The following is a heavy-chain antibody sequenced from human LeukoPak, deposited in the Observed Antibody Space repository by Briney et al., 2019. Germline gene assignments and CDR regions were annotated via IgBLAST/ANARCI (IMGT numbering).Heavy chain of an antibody. J-gene: IGHJ4*02. CDR1: GYSIRSGYY. CDR2: IFRDGTA. CDR3: ARGRYYYDSSGYRHYYFDY. D-gene: IGHD3-22*01. V-gene: IGHV4-38-2*02. Sequence: KPSETLSLTCTVSGYSIRSGYYWGWIRQPPGKGPEWIGSIFRDGTAYYNPSLKSRVTISVDTSKNQISLKLSSVTAADTAVYYCARGRYYYDSSGYRHYYFDYWGQGTLVTVSS.